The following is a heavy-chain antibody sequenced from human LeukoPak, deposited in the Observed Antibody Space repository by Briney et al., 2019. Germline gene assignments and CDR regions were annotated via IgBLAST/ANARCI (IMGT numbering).Heavy chain of an antibody. CDR2: IIPIFGTA. J-gene: IGHJ4*02. Sequence: ASVKVSCKASGGTFSSYAISWVRQAPGQGLEWMGGIIPIFGTANYAQKFQGRVTITADKSTSTAYMELSSLRSEDTAVYYCARVLPGRKRISILRGVPRSFDYWGQGTLVTVSS. CDR3: ARVLPGRKRISILRGVPRSFDY. D-gene: IGHD3-10*01. V-gene: IGHV1-69*06. CDR1: GGTFSSYA.